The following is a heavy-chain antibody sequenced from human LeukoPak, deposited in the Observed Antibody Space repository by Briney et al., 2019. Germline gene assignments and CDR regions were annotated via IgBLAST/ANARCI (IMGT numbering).Heavy chain of an antibody. D-gene: IGHD4-17*01. V-gene: IGHV3-11*01. J-gene: IGHJ5*02. CDR2: ISSSGSTI. CDR3: ARDHDYGDYEGWFDP. Sequence: GGSLRLSCAASGSTFSDYYMSWIRQAPGKGLEWVSYISSSGSTIYYADSVKGRFTISRDNAKNSLYLQMNSLRAEDTAVYYCARDHDYGDYEGWFDPWGQGTLVTVSS. CDR1: GSTFSDYY.